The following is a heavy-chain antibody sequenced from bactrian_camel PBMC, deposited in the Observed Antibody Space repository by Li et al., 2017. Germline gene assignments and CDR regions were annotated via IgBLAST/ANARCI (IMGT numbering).Heavy chain of an antibody. CDR1: GFTFGSYV. J-gene: IGHJ6*01. CDR2: INSGGRTI. Sequence: VQLVESGGGLVEPGGSLRLSCKGSGFTFGSYVLSWVCQAPGKGLEWVSDINSGGRTIHYADSVKGRFTISQDNANNTVYLQMNSLKPEDTAMYYCAANPAALESYCSGGFYRPTLFGYWGQGTQVTVS. D-gene: IGHD2*01. V-gene: IGHV3S40*01. CDR3: AANPAALESYCSGGFYRPTLFGY.